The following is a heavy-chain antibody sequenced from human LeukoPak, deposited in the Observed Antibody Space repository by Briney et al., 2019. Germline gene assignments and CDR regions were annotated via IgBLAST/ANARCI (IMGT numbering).Heavy chain of an antibody. V-gene: IGHV5-51*01. CDR3: ARQRAGYSDYDSGDYGMDV. D-gene: IGHD5-12*01. CDR1: GYSFTSYW. J-gene: IGHJ6*04. CDR2: IYPGDSDT. Sequence: GESLKISCKGSGYSFTSYWIGWVRQMPGKGLEWMGIIYPGDSDTRYSPSFQGQVTISADKSISTAYLQWSSLKASDTAMYYCARQRAGYSDYDSGDYGMDVWGKGTTVTVSS.